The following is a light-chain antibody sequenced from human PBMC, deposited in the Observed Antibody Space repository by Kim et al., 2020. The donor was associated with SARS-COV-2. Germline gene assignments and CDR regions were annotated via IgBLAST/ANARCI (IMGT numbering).Light chain of an antibody. CDR2: AAS. CDR1: QSVGSN. CDR3: QQYNNYWT. V-gene: IGKV3-15*01. Sequence: EIVMTQSPVTLSVSPGERATLSCRASQSVGSNLAWYQQKPGQAPRLLIYAASTRATGIPARFNGGGSETEFTLTISSLQSEDFATYYCQQYNNYWTFGQGTKVDIK. J-gene: IGKJ1*01.